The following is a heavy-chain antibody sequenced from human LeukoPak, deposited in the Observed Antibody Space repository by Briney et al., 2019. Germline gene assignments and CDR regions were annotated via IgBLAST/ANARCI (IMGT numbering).Heavy chain of an antibody. Sequence: ASVKVSCKASGGTFSSYAISWVRQAPGQGLEWMGIINPSGGSTSYAQKFQGRVTMTRDTFTSTVYMELSSLRSEDTAVYYCVREAMGSLDYWGQGTLVTVSS. CDR1: GGTFSSYA. V-gene: IGHV1-46*01. CDR2: INPSGGST. D-gene: IGHD5-18*01. CDR3: VREAMGSLDY. J-gene: IGHJ4*02.